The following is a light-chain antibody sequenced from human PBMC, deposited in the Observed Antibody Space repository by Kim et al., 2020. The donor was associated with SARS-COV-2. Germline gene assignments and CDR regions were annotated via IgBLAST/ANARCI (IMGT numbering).Light chain of an antibody. CDR2: DVS. Sequence: EIVLTQSPATLSLSPGERATLSCGASQSVDNFLGWYQQKPGQAPRLLIYDVSKRATGIPARFSGSGSGTDFPLTISSLEPEDFAVYYCQQRYDWPLTFGGGTKVDIK. CDR3: QQRYDWPLT. J-gene: IGKJ4*01. CDR1: QSVDNF. V-gene: IGKV3-11*01.